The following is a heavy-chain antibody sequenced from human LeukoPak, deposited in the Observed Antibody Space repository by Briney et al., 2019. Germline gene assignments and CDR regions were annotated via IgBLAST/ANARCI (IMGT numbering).Heavy chain of an antibody. CDR2: IIPIFGTA. J-gene: IGHJ4*02. V-gene: IGHV1-69*13. Sequence: SVKVSCKASGGTFSSSAISWVRQAPGQGLEWMGGIIPIFGTANYAQKFQGKVTISADESASTAYMELSSLRSEDTAVYYCASNSYGYFDYWGQGTLVTVSS. CDR3: ASNSYGYFDY. D-gene: IGHD5-18*01. CDR1: GGTFSSSA.